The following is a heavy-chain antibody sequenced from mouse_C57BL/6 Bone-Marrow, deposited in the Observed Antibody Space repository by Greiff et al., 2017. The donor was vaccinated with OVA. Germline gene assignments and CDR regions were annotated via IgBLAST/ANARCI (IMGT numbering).Heavy chain of an antibody. D-gene: IGHD2-4*01. Sequence: QVQLQQPGAELVKPGASVKMSCKASGYTFTSYWITWVKQRPGQGLEWIGDIYPGSGSTNYNEKFKCKATLTVDTSSSTAYMQLSSLTSEDSAVYDWARGVYYDYLFDYWGQGTTLTVSA. J-gene: IGHJ2*01. CDR3: ARGVYYDYLFDY. CDR2: IYPGSGST. CDR1: GYTFTSYW. V-gene: IGHV1-55*01.